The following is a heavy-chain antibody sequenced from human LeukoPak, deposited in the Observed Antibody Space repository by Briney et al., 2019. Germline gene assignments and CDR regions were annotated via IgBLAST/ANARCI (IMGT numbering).Heavy chain of an antibody. D-gene: IGHD2-2*01. CDR3: ARDRGGKGSAIFY. J-gene: IGHJ4*02. V-gene: IGHV1-18*01. CDR1: GYNFPSYG. CDR2: IRPHTGET. Sequence: ASVKVSCKASGYNFPSYGINWVRQAPGQGLEWMGWIRPHTGETNSAQRFQDRVTMTTDTSTTTAYMELRSLRFDDTAVYYCARDRGGKGSAIFYWGQGSLVTVSS.